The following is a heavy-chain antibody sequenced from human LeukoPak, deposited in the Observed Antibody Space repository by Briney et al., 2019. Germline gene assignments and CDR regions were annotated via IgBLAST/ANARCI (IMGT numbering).Heavy chain of an antibody. CDR2: INPSGGST. D-gene: IGHD3-16*01. CDR3: VRDLFGGGF. Sequence: ASVKVSCKASGYTFTSFYVHWVRQTPGQGLEWMGIINPSGGSTSYAQKFQGRVTMTRDVSTSTVYMELSSLRSEDTAVYYCVRDLFGGGFWGQGTLVTVSS. CDR1: GYTFTSFY. J-gene: IGHJ4*02. V-gene: IGHV1-46*01.